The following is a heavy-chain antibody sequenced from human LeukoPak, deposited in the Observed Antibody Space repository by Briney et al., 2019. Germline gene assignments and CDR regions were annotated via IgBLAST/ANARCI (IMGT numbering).Heavy chain of an antibody. CDR1: GYTFTSYG. D-gene: IGHD3-16*01. V-gene: IGHV1-18*01. J-gene: IGHJ3*02. CDR2: ISAYNGDT. Sequence: GASVKVSCKASGYTFTSYGISWVRQAPGQGLEWVGWISAYNGDTNYAQKLQGRVTVTTDTSTSTAYMELRSLRSDDTAVYYCARFGYLRTDAFDIWGQGTMVTVSS. CDR3: ARFGYLRTDAFDI.